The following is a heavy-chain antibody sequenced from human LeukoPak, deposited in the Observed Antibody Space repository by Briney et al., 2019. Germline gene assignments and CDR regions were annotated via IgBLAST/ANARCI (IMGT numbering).Heavy chain of an antibody. Sequence: PGGSLRLSCAASGFTFSSYSMNWVRQAPGKGLEWVSYISSSSSTIYYADSVKGRFTISRDNAKNSLYLQMYSLRAEDTAVYYCARNQYYDILTDPYYYGMDVWGQGTTVTVSS. CDR2: ISSSSSTI. CDR3: ARNQYYDILTDPYYYGMDV. CDR1: GFTFSSYS. J-gene: IGHJ6*02. V-gene: IGHV3-48*01. D-gene: IGHD3-9*01.